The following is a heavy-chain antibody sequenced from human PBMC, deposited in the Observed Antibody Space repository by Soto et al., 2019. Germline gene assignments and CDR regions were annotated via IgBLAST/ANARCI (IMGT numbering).Heavy chain of an antibody. J-gene: IGHJ3*02. CDR1: GFTFSSYG. Sequence: PGGSLRLSCAASGFTFSSYGMHWFRQAPGKGPEWVAVISYDGSNKYYADSVKGRFTISRDNSKNTLYLQMNSLRAEDTAVYYCAKDLSYYDSSGYYYPAPFDIWGQGTMVTVSS. CDR2: ISYDGSNK. V-gene: IGHV3-30*18. CDR3: AKDLSYYDSSGYYYPAPFDI. D-gene: IGHD3-22*01.